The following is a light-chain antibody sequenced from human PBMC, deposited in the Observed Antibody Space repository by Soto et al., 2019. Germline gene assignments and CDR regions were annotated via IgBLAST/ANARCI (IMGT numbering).Light chain of an antibody. J-gene: IGLJ1*01. Sequence: QSVLTQPHSVSGAPGQRVTISCTGSSSNIGAGYDVHWYQQLPGTAPKLLIYGNSNRPSGVPDRFSGSKSGTSASLANTGLQAEDEADYYCHSYDSSLSGYVFGTGTKLTVL. CDR3: HSYDSSLSGYV. V-gene: IGLV1-40*01. CDR1: SSNIGAGYD. CDR2: GNS.